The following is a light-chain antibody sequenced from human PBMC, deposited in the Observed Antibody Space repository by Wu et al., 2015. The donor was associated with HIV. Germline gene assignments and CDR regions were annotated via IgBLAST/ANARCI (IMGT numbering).Light chain of an antibody. V-gene: IGKV3-20*01. CDR3: QQYNNSPYN. CDR1: QIVSGSY. Sequence: EIVLTQSPATLSLSPGERATLSCRASQIVSGSYLAWYQQKPGQSPRLLIYGASSRATGIPDRFSGSGSGTDFTLTISRLEPEDFAVYYCQQYNNSPYNFGQGTRLEIK. J-gene: IGKJ2*01. CDR2: GAS.